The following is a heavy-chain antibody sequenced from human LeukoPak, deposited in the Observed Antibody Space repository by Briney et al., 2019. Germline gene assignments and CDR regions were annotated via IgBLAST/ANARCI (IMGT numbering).Heavy chain of an antibody. J-gene: IGHJ3*02. V-gene: IGHV3-30-3*01. Sequence: GGSLRLSCAASGFTFSSYAMHWVRQAPGKGLEWVAVISYDGSNKYYADSVKGRFTISRVNSKNTLYLQMNSLRAEDTAVYYCASWGHAFDIWGQGTMVTVSS. CDR3: ASWGHAFDI. CDR1: GFTFSSYA. D-gene: IGHD3-16*01. CDR2: ISYDGSNK.